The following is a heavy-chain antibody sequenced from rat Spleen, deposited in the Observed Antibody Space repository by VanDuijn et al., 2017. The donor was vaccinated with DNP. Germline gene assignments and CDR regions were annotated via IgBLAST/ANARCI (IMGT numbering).Heavy chain of an antibody. D-gene: IGHD1-7*01. CDR1: GFTFSDYN. V-gene: IGHV5S10*01. CDR2: ITYDGSRT. J-gene: IGHJ2*01. CDR3: ATHHTTGDFDY. Sequence: EVQLVESGGDLVQSGRSLKVSCAASGFTFSDYNMAWVRQAPKKGLEWVATITYDGSRTYYRDSVKGRFTISRDNAKSTLYLQMDSLRSEDAATYYCATHHTTGDFDYWGQGVMVTVSS.